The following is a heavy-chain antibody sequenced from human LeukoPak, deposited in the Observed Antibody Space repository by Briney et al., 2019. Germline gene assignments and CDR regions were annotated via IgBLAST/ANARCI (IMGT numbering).Heavy chain of an antibody. V-gene: IGHV4-59*01. CDR3: ARALEWFDTYYFDY. CDR2: IYYSGST. J-gene: IGHJ4*02. D-gene: IGHD3-3*01. Sequence: PSETLSLTCTVSGGSISSYYWSWIRQPPGKGLEWIGYIYYSGSTNHNPSLKSRVTISVDTSKNQFSLKLSSVTAADTAVYYCARALEWFDTYYFDYWGQGTLVTVSS. CDR1: GGSISSYY.